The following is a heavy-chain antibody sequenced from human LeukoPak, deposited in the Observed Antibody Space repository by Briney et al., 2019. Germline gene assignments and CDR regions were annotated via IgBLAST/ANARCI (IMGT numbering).Heavy chain of an antibody. Sequence: GGSLRLSCAASGFTFSSYWMHWVRQAPGEGLVWVSRINSDGSSTSYADSVKRRFTISRDNAKNTLYLQMNSLRAEDTAVYYCARDLGWLQFPNWGQGTLVTVSS. CDR3: ARDLGWLQFPN. V-gene: IGHV3-74*01. CDR2: INSDGSST. CDR1: GFTFSSYW. D-gene: IGHD5-24*01. J-gene: IGHJ4*02.